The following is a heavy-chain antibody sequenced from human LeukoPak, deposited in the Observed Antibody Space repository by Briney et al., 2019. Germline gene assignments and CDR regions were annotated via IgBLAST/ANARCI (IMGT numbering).Heavy chain of an antibody. CDR3: ASLYCSSTSCHFDY. V-gene: IGHV4-59*08. CDR2: IYYSGST. D-gene: IGHD2-2*01. J-gene: IGHJ4*02. CDR1: GGSISSYY. Sequence: SSETLSLTCTVSGGSISSYYWSWIRQPPGKGLEWIGYIYYSGSTNCNPSLKSRVTISVDTSKNQFSLKLSSVTAADTAVYYCASLYCSSTSCHFDYWGQGTLVTVSS.